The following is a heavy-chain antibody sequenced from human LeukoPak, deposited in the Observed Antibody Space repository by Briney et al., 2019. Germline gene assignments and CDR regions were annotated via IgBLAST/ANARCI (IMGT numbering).Heavy chain of an antibody. D-gene: IGHD6-19*01. V-gene: IGHV3-30*04. Sequence: GGSLRLSCAASGFTFSSYAMHWVRQAPGKGLEWVAVISYDGSNKYYADSVKGRFTISRDNSKNTLYLQMNSLRAEDPAVYYCARSGWGSSGWYYFDYWGQGTVVSVSS. CDR2: ISYDGSNK. J-gene: IGHJ4*02. CDR1: GFTFSSYA. CDR3: ARSGWGSSGWYYFDY.